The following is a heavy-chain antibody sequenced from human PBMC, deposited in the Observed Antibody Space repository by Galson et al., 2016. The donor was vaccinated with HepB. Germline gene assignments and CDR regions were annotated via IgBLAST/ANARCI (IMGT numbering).Heavy chain of an antibody. D-gene: IGHD6-6*01. V-gene: IGHV5-51*03. Sequence: QSGAEVKKPGESLKISCKGSAYSFTSHWIGWVRQMPGKGLEWMGIIFPADSETRYSPSFQGQVTISADKSISTAYLQWGSLKASDTAMYYCARSSIPARQPAPLDYWGQGTVVTVSS. CDR2: IFPADSET. J-gene: IGHJ4*02. CDR3: ARSSIPARQPAPLDY. CDR1: AYSFTSHW.